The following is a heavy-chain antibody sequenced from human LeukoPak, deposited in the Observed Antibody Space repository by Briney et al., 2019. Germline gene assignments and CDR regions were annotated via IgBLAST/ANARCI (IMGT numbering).Heavy chain of an antibody. V-gene: IGHV4-34*01. CDR1: GGSFSGYY. Sequence: PSETLSLTCAVYGGSFSGYYWSWIRQPPGKGLEWIGEINHSGSTNYNPSLKSRVTISVDTSKNQFSLKLSSVTAADTAVYYCARDWDNNYGMDVWGQGTTVTVSS. CDR2: INHSGST. D-gene: IGHD1-14*01. J-gene: IGHJ6*02. CDR3: ARDWDNNYGMDV.